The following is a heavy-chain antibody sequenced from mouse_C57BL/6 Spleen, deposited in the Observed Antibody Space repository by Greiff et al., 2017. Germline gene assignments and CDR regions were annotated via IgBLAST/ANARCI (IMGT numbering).Heavy chain of an antibody. V-gene: IGHV1-37*01. J-gene: IGHJ4*01. CDR2: INPYNGDT. CDR1: GYSFTGFF. CDR3: ARDGYDGFIYYARDY. Sequence: EVKLQQSGPELVKPGASVKISCKASGYSFTGFFMNWVKQSHGKSLEWLGRINPYNGDTFSNQKFKGKATLTVDKSSSTAHRGLLSLTSEDFAVYYCARDGYDGFIYYARDYWGQGTSVTVCS. D-gene: IGHD2-3*01.